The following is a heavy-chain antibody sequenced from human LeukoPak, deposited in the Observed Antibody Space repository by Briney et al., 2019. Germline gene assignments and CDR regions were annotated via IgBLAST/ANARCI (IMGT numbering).Heavy chain of an antibody. CDR2: ISGSGGST. CDR1: GFTFSSYW. CDR3: AKDNLAAAGKLYYYYGMDV. Sequence: GGSLRLSCEASGFTFSSYWMSWVRQAPGKGLEWVSAISGSGGSTYYADSVKGRFTISRDNSKNTLYLQMNSLRAEDTAVYYCAKDNLAAAGKLYYYYGMDVWGQGTTVTVSS. V-gene: IGHV3-23*01. J-gene: IGHJ6*02. D-gene: IGHD6-13*01.